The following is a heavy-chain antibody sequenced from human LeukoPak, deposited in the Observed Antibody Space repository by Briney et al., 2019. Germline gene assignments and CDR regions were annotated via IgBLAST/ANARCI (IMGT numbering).Heavy chain of an antibody. CDR2: MNPNSGNT. CDR1: RYTFTSYD. J-gene: IGHJ6*03. CDR3: ARAPDFWSGEYYYYYYMGV. Sequence: GASVKVSCKASRYTFTSYDINWVRQATGQGLEWMGWMNPNSGNTGYAQKFQGRVTMTRNTSISTAYMELSSLRSEDTAVYYCARAPDFWSGEYYYYYYMGVWGKGTTVTVSS. V-gene: IGHV1-8*01. D-gene: IGHD3-3*01.